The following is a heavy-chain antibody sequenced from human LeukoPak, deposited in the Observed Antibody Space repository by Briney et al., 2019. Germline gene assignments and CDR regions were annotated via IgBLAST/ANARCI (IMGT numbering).Heavy chain of an antibody. CDR3: VARGGWARFDY. CDR2: ISYDGSNK. V-gene: IGHV3-30*03. D-gene: IGHD6-19*01. Sequence: PGGSLRLSCAASGFTFSSYGMHWVRQAPCKGLEWVAVISYDGSNKYYADSVKGRFTISRDNAENSLFLQMTSLRVEDTAVYYCVARGGWARFDYWGQGALVTVSA. J-gene: IGHJ4*02. CDR1: GFTFSSYG.